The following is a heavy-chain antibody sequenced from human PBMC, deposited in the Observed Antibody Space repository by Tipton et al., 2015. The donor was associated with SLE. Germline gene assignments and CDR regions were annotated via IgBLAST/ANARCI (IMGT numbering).Heavy chain of an antibody. CDR2: IYYSGSN. Sequence: TLSLTCTVSGGSISSYYWSWIRQPPGKGLEWIGYIYYSGSNNYNPSLKSRVTISVDTSKSQFSLKLSSVTAADTAVYHCAREEANYYDSSHAFDIWGQGTLVTVSS. J-gene: IGHJ3*02. D-gene: IGHD3-22*01. CDR3: AREEANYYDSSHAFDI. V-gene: IGHV4-59*01. CDR1: GGSISSYY.